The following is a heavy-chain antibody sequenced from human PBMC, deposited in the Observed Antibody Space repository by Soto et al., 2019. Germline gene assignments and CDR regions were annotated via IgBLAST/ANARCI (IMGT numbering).Heavy chain of an antibody. CDR2: ISSSSSYI. J-gene: IGHJ3*02. CDR1: GFTFSSYS. D-gene: IGHD5-12*01. CDR3: ARVPPGGYSGYDSAFDI. Sequence: GASLRLSCAASGFTFSSYSMNWVRQAPGKGLEWVSSISSSSSYIYYADSVKGRFTISRDNAKNSLYLQMNSLRAEDTALYYCARVPPGGYSGYDSAFDIWGQGTMVTVSS. V-gene: IGHV3-21*04.